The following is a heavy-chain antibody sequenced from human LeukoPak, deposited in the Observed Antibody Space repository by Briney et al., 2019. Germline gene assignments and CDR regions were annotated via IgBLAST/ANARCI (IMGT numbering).Heavy chain of an antibody. D-gene: IGHD1-20*01. CDR2: IITYNANT. J-gene: IGHJ4*02. V-gene: IGHV1-18*04. Sequence: LRASVKVSCKASGYTFTGYYMHWVRQAPGQGLEWMGWIITYNANTNYAQKLQGRVTMTTDTSTSTAYMELRSLRSDDTAVYYCARSYNWNANFDYWGQGTLVTVSS. CDR1: GYTFTGYY. CDR3: ARSYNWNANFDY.